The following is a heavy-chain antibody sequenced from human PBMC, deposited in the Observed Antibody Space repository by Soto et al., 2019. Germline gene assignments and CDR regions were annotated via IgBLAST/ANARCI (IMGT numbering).Heavy chain of an antibody. CDR1: GFTFSSYG. CDR2: IWYDGSNK. Sequence: GGSLRLSCAASGFTFSSYGMHWVRQAPGKGLEWVAVIWYDGSNKYYADSVKGRFTISRDNSKDTLYLQMNSLRAEDTAVYYCARDNSSGYYYPDYWGQGTLVTVSS. V-gene: IGHV3-33*01. D-gene: IGHD3-22*01. J-gene: IGHJ4*02. CDR3: ARDNSSGYYYPDY.